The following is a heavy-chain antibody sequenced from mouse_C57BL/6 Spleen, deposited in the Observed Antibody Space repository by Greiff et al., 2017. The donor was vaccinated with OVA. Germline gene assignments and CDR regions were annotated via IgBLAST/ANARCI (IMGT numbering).Heavy chain of an antibody. Sequence: VQLKESGPELVKPGASVKIPCKASGYTFTDYNMDWVKQSHGKSLEWIGDINPNNGGTIYNKKFKGKATLTVDKSSSTAYMELRILTSEDTAVYYCARTPSLLYYAMDYWGQGTSVTVSS. CDR1: GYTFTDYN. CDR2: INPNNGGT. CDR3: ARTPSLLYYAMDY. V-gene: IGHV1-18*01. D-gene: IGHD2-1*01. J-gene: IGHJ4*01.